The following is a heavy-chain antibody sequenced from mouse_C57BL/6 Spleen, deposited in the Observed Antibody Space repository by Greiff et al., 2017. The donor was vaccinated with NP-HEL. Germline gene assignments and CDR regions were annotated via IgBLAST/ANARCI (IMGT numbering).Heavy chain of an antibody. CDR1: GFTFSSYG. J-gene: IGHJ4*01. D-gene: IGHD1-1*01. Sequence: EVQVVESGGDLVKPGGSLKLSCAASGFTFSSYGMSWVRQTPDKRLEWVATISSGGSYTYYPDSVKGRFTISRDNAKNTLYLQMSSLKSEDTAVYYCASYCGSIYYAMDYWGQGTSVTVSS. V-gene: IGHV5-6*01. CDR3: ASYCGSIYYAMDY. CDR2: ISSGGSYT.